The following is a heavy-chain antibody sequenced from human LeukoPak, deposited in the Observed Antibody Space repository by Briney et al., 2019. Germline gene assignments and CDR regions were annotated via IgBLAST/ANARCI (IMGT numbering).Heavy chain of an antibody. J-gene: IGHJ4*02. CDR2: INHSGST. CDR1: GGSFSGYY. D-gene: IGHD2-15*01. Sequence: SETLSLTCAVYGGSFSGYYWSWIRQPPGKGLEWIGEINHSGSTNYNPSLKSRVTISVDTSKDQFSLKLSSVTAADTAVYYCARGLPYFDYWGQGTLVTVSS. V-gene: IGHV4-34*01. CDR3: ARGLPYFDY.